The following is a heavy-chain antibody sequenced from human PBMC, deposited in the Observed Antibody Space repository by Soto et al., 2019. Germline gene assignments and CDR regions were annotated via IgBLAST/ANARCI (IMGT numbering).Heavy chain of an antibody. D-gene: IGHD2-2*01. CDR2: ISTYNGNT. CDR3: AGERYCISSGCSLDC. Sequence: QVQLVQSGAEVKKPGASVKVSCKASGYTFTTYGITWVRQAPGQGLEWMGWISTYNGNTTYPQKLQGRVTMTTDTSTSTAYMELRSLRSDDTAVYYWAGERYCISSGCSLDCWGQGTLVTVSS. CDR1: GYTFTTYG. J-gene: IGHJ4*02. V-gene: IGHV1-18*01.